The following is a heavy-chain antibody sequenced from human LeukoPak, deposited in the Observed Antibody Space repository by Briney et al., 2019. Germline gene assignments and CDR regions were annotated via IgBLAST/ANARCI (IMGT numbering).Heavy chain of an antibody. CDR1: GGSISSDNW. J-gene: IGHJ4*02. D-gene: IGHD4-17*01. V-gene: IGHV4-4*02. CDR3: ARDLLYGDYTGGD. Sequence: PSGTLSLTCAVSGGSISSDNWWNWVRQPPGEGLEWIGEIYHSGSTNYNPSLKSRVTISLDKSKNQFSLKLRSVTAADTAVYYCARDLLYGDYTGGDWGQGTLVTVSS. CDR2: IYHSGST.